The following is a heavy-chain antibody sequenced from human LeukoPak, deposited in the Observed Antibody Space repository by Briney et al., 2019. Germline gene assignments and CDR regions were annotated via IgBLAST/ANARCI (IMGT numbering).Heavy chain of an antibody. Sequence: GASVKVSFKSSGVTLSSYAISWGRQAPGQGLEWMGGIIPIFGTVNYAQKFQGRVTISPDESTSTAYMQLCSLRYEDTAVYYCVSHTQVDSSGYLDYCGQGTLVAVSS. V-gene: IGHV1-69*01. CDR3: VSHTQVDSSGYLDY. D-gene: IGHD3-22*01. CDR1: GVTLSSYA. CDR2: IIPIFGTV. J-gene: IGHJ4*02.